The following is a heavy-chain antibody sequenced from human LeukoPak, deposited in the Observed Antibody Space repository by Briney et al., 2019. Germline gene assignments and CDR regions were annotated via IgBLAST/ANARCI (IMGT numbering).Heavy chain of an antibody. CDR2: TYYSGST. CDR1: GGSISSYY. J-gene: IGHJ3*02. Sequence: SETLSLTCTVSGGSISSYYWSWIRQPPGKGLEWIGYTYYSGSTNYNPSLKSRVTISVDTSKDQFSLKLSSVTAADTAVYYCARGRSGGRHAFDIWGQGTMVTVSS. CDR3: ARGRSGGRHAFDI. V-gene: IGHV4-59*01. D-gene: IGHD3-16*01.